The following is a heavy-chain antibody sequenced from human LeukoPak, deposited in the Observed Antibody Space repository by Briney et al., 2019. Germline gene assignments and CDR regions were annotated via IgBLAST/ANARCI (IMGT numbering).Heavy chain of an antibody. Sequence: KPSETLSLTCAVYGGSFSGYYWSWIRQPPGKGLEWIGEINHSGSTNYNPSLKSRVTISVDTSKNQFSLKLSSVTAADTAVYYCARAGMGYSGSYYVDYWGQGTLVTVSS. CDR2: INHSGST. J-gene: IGHJ4*02. CDR1: GGSFSGYY. D-gene: IGHD1-26*01. CDR3: ARAGMGYSGSYYVDY. V-gene: IGHV4-34*01.